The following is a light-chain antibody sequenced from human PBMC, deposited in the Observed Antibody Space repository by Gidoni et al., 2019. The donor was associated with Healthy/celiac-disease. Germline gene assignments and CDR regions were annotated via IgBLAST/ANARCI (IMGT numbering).Light chain of an antibody. CDR2: KAS. J-gene: IGKJ3*01. V-gene: IGKV1-5*03. Sequence: DIHMTQSTSTLSASVGDRVTITCRASQSISSWLAWYQQKPGKAPKLLIYKASSLESGVPSRFSGSGSGTEFTLTISSLQPDDFATYYCQQYNSYPFTFGPGTKVEIK. CDR3: QQYNSYPFT. CDR1: QSISSW.